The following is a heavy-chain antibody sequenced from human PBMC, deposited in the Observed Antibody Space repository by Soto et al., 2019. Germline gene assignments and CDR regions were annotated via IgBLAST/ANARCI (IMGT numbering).Heavy chain of an antibody. CDR3: ARSHILTGYYEDY. J-gene: IGHJ4*02. D-gene: IGHD3-9*01. Sequence: QVQLQESGPGLVKPSQTLSLTRTVSGGSISSGGYYWSWIRQHPGKGLEWIGYIYYSGSTYYNPSLKSRVTISVDTSKNQFSLKLSSVTAADTAVYYCARSHILTGYYEDYWGQGTLVTVSS. CDR2: IYYSGST. V-gene: IGHV4-31*03. CDR1: GGSISSGGYY.